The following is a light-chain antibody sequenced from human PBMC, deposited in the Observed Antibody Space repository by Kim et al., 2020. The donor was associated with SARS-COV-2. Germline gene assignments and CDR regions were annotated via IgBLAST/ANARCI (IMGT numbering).Light chain of an antibody. CDR1: HSNIESNT. CDR3: ASWDDSLSARV. V-gene: IGLV1-44*01. CDR2: ANN. Sequence: QSELTQPPSSSGTPGQSVTISCSGSHSNIESNTVHWYRQVPGTAPKLLIYANNLRPSGVAARFSGSKSGSSASLTISGLQSEDEADYYCASWDDSLSARVFGGGTQLTVL. J-gene: IGLJ3*02.